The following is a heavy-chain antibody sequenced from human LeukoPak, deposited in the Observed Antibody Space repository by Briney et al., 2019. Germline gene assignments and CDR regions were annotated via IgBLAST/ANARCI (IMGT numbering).Heavy chain of an antibody. J-gene: IGHJ4*02. CDR3: ARDIVAVAGAFDY. CDR1: GFTFSSYS. V-gene: IGHV3-21*01. CDR2: ISSSSSYI. D-gene: IGHD6-19*01. Sequence: GGSLRLSCAASGFTFSSYSMNWVRQAPGEGLEWVSSISSSSSYIYYADSVKGRFTISRDNAKNSLYLQMNSLRAEDTAVYYCARDIVAVAGAFDYWGQGTLVTVSS.